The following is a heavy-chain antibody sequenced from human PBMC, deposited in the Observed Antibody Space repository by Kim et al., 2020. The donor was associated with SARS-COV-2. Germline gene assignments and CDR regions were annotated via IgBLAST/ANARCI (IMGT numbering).Heavy chain of an antibody. V-gene: IGHV3-33*01. CDR2: IWYDGTNK. D-gene: IGHD4-4*01. Sequence: GGSLRLSCAASGFTFSSYGMHWVRQAPDMGLEWVAVIWYDGTNKYYADSVKGRFTISRDNSKNTLYLQMNSLRAEDTAVYYCAGVYSNYGGIDYWGQGTLVTVSS. CDR1: GFTFSSYG. J-gene: IGHJ4*02. CDR3: AGVYSNYGGIDY.